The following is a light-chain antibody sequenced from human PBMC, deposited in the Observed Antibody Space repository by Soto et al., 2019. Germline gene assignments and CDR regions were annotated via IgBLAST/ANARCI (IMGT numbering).Light chain of an antibody. Sequence: EIVLTQSPGTLSLSPGERATLSCRASQSVSSIYLAWYQQKPGQAPSRLIYGASSRATGIPDRFSGRGFGTDFTLTISRLEPEDFAVYYCQHSGDFRWTFGQGTKVDIK. CDR3: QHSGDFRWT. J-gene: IGKJ1*01. CDR2: GAS. CDR1: QSVSSIY. V-gene: IGKV3-20*01.